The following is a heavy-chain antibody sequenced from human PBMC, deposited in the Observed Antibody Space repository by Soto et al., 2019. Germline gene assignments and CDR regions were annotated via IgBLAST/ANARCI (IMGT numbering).Heavy chain of an antibody. Sequence: QVQLQESGPGLVKPSETLSLTCSVSGGSISNHYWSWIRQPPGKGLEWIGYIYYNGNTNYNPSLKSRVTMSVDTSMNQISLKLTTATAADTAVYYCTRANWYSEYWGQGTLVTVSS. CDR2: IYYNGNT. J-gene: IGHJ4*02. V-gene: IGHV4-59*11. CDR1: GGSISNHY. CDR3: TRANWYSEY. D-gene: IGHD7-27*01.